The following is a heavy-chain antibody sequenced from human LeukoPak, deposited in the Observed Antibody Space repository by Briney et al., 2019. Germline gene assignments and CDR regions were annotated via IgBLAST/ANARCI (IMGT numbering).Heavy chain of an antibody. CDR1: GYTLTESS. Sequence: ASVQVSCKVSGYTLTESSMHWVRQAPGKGLEWMGGFDPEDGETIYAQKFQGRVTMTEDTSTDTAYMELSSLRSEDTAVYYCATENFGYSSGWYGNYYYYYMDVWGKGTTVTVSS. CDR3: ATENFGYSSGWYGNYYYYYMDV. V-gene: IGHV1-24*01. J-gene: IGHJ6*03. D-gene: IGHD6-19*01. CDR2: FDPEDGET.